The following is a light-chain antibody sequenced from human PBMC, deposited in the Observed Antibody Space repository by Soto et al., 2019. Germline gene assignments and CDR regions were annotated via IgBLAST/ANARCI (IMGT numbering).Light chain of an antibody. Sequence: VLTQSPATLSVSPGDRATLSCRASQSVNSNLAWYQQKPGQAPRLLIYGASTRVAGIPARFSGSGSGTEFSLTISSLQSEDFAVYYCQQYNNRPPDTFGQGTKLEIK. J-gene: IGKJ2*01. V-gene: IGKV3-15*01. CDR1: QSVNSN. CDR3: QQYNNRPPDT. CDR2: GAS.